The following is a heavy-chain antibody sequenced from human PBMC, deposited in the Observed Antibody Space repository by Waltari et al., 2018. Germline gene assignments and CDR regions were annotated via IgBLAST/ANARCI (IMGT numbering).Heavy chain of an antibody. J-gene: IGHJ4*02. D-gene: IGHD2-21*01. CDR1: GYTFTGYY. CDR3: ARDERAVVIAIHFDY. V-gene: IGHV1-2*06. Sequence: QVQLVQSGAEVKKPGASVKVSCKASGYTFTGYYMHWVRQAPGQGLEWMGRINPNSGGTNYAQKFQGRVTMTRDTSISTAYMELNSLRAEDTAVYYCARDERAVVIAIHFDYWGQGTLVTVSS. CDR2: INPNSGGT.